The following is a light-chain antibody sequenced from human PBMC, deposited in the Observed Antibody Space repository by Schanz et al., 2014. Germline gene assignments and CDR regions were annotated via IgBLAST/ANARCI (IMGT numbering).Light chain of an antibody. V-gene: IGKV2-28*01. CDR2: LGS. J-gene: IGKJ1*01. Sequence: DISLTQSPLSLPVTPGEPASISCRSNESLLHSNGYNYLDWYLQKSGQSPQLLIYLGSNRASGVPDRFSGSGSGTDFTLKISRVEAEDAGIYYCMQALHTLRGTFGQGTKVEIK. CDR1: ESLLHSNGYNY. CDR3: MQALHTLRGT.